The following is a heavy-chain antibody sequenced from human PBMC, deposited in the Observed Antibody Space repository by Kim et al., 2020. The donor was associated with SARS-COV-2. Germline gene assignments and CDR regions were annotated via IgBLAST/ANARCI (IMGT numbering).Heavy chain of an antibody. CDR1: GFTLSIYS. Sequence: GGSLRLSCATSGFTLSIYSMNWVRQAPGKGLEWVSHISGSGTTTKHADSVKGRFTISRDNAKNSLFLQMNGLGAEDTALYYCVREKHWAFDIWGQGTMVTVSS. V-gene: IGHV3-48*04. J-gene: IGHJ3*02. D-gene: IGHD3-3*02. CDR3: VREKHWAFDI. CDR2: ISGSGTTT.